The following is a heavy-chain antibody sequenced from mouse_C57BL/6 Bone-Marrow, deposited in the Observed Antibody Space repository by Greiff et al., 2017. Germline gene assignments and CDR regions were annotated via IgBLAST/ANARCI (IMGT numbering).Heavy chain of an antibody. CDR2: IYPGDGDT. CDR3: ARKDYSNYYFDY. J-gene: IGHJ2*01. Sequence: VKLMASGPELVKPGASVKISCKASGYAFSSSWMNWVKQRPGKGLEWIGRIYPGDGDTNYNGKFKGKATLTADKSSSTAYMQLSSLTSEDSAVYFCARKDYSNYYFDYWGQGTTLTVSS. V-gene: IGHV1-82*01. D-gene: IGHD2-5*01. CDR1: GYAFSSSW.